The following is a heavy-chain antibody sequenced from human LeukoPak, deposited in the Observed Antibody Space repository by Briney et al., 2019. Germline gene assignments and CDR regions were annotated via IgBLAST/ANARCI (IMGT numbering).Heavy chain of an antibody. CDR2: INPNTGGT. CDR3: VRARVPLQLERHLYYMEV. J-gene: IGHJ6*03. CDR1: GYTFTGYY. Sequence: VASVTVSCKASGYTFTGYYLHWVRQAPGQGLEWMGWINPNTGGTNYALKFKGRVTMTRDTSISTAYMELSRLTSDDTAVYHCVRARVPLQLERHLYYMEVWGKGTTVTISS. D-gene: IGHD1-1*01. V-gene: IGHV1-2*02.